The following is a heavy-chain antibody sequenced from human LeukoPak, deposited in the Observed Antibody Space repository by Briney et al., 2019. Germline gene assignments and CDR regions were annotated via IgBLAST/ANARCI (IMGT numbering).Heavy chain of an antibody. J-gene: IGHJ4*02. CDR2: IYTSGST. CDR3: ARDAKYYYGSRTYFFFEY. V-gene: IGHV4-4*07. D-gene: IGHD3-10*01. Sequence: SETLSLTCTVSGGSISSYYWSWIRQPAGKGLEWIGRIYTSGSTNYNPSLKSRVTMSIDTSKNKSSLKLSSVTAADTAIYYCARDAKYYYGSRTYFFFEYWGQGTLLSVSS. CDR1: GGSISSYY.